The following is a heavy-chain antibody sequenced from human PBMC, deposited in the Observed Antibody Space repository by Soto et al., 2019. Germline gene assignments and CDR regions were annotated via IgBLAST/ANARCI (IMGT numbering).Heavy chain of an antibody. CDR1: GFTFSSYS. D-gene: IGHD2-8*01. CDR3: ARSDIVLMVYAPFDY. V-gene: IGHV3-21*01. J-gene: IGHJ4*02. CDR2: ISSSSSYI. Sequence: GESLKISCAASGFTFSSYSMNWVRQAPGKGLEWVSSISSSSSYIYYADSVKGRFTISRDNAKNSLYLQMNSLRAEDTAVYYCARSDIVLMVYAPFDYWGQGTLVTVSS.